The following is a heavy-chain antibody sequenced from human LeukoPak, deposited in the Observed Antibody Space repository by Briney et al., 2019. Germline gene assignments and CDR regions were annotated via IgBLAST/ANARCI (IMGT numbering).Heavy chain of an antibody. CDR1: GFTFSNAW. CDR2: FKSKIDGGTT. V-gene: IGHV3-15*01. D-gene: IGHD4-17*01. CDR3: TTDGDYGDGLRGDY. J-gene: IGHJ4*02. Sequence: PGGAPRLSCAAPGFTFSNAWMGWGRPGPGKGPGWVGRFKSKIDGGTTDYAAPVKGRFTISRDDSKNTLYLQMDSLKTEDTGVYYCTTDGDYGDGLRGDYWGQGTLVTVSS.